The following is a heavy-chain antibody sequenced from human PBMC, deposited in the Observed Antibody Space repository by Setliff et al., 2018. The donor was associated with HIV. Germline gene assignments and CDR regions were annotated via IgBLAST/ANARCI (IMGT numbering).Heavy chain of an antibody. Sequence: ASVKVSCKASGYTFTSYAMHWVRQAPGQRLEWMGWINAGNGNTKYSQNFQGRVTITRDTSASTAYMELSSLRSEDTAVYYCARDSSGWSPFDYWGQGTLVTVSS. CDR2: INAGNGNT. V-gene: IGHV1-3*01. D-gene: IGHD6-19*01. J-gene: IGHJ4*02. CDR1: GYTFTSYA. CDR3: ARDSSGWSPFDY.